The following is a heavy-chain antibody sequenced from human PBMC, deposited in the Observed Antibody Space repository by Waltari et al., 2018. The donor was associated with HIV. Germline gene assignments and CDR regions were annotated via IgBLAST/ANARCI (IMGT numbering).Heavy chain of an antibody. J-gene: IGHJ4*02. CDR3: ARLRFHSLYYFDS. V-gene: IGHV4-39*01. CDR2: IYYSGTA. CDR1: GASISSSSYY. Sequence: QLHLQESGPGLVKPSETLSLTCSVSGASISSSSYYWAWIRQPPGKGLEWIGAIYYSGTAYYNPSVKSRVSASLDASKNELSLKLTSVTATDTALYYCARLRFHSLYYFDSGGPGILVTVSS. D-gene: IGHD3-16*01.